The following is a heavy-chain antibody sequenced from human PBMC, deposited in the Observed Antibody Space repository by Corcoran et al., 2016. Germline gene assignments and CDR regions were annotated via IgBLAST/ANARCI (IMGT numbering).Heavy chain of an antibody. Sequence: QVQLVQSGAEVKKPGASVKVSCKASGYTFTGYYMHWVRQAPGQGLEWMGWINPNSGGTNYAQKFQGWVTMTRDTSISTAYMELSRLRSDDTAVYYCARGHYYDSSGPHWYGMDVWGQGTTVTVSS. CDR3: ARGHYYDSSGPHWYGMDV. V-gene: IGHV1-2*04. D-gene: IGHD3-22*01. J-gene: IGHJ6*02. CDR2: INPNSGGT. CDR1: GYTFTGYY.